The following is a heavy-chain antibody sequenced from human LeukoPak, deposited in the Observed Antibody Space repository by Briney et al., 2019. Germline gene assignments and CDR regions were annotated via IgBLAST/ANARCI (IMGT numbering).Heavy chain of an antibody. CDR2: NYYSGST. Sequence: SETLSLTCTVSGGSMSYYYWSWIRQPPGKGLEWIGHNYYSGSTNYNPSLKSRVTISVDTSKKQFSLKLSSVTAADTAVYYCARESTGFDPWGQGTLVTVSS. J-gene: IGHJ5*02. CDR3: ARESTGFDP. CDR1: GGSMSYYY. V-gene: IGHV4-59*01.